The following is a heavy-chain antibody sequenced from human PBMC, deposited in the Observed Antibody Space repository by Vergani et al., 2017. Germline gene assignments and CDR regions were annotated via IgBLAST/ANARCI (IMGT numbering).Heavy chain of an antibody. CDR1: GFTFSSSE. CDR3: ASGLGAFDI. CDR2: ISGSGSPI. D-gene: IGHD3-16*01. J-gene: IGHJ3*02. V-gene: IGHV3-48*03. Sequence: EVQLVESGGGLVQPGGSLRLSCAASGFTFSSSEMNWVRQAPGKRLEWVSYISGSGSPIHYADSVKGRFTISRDNAKNSMYLQMNSLRAEDTAVYYCASGLGAFDIWGQGTMVTVSS.